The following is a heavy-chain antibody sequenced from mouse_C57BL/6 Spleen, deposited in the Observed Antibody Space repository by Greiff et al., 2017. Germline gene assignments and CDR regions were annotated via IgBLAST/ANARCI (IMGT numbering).Heavy chain of an antibody. CDR2: IYPGNSDT. CDR3: TRSNYYGSSYWYFDV. V-gene: IGHV1-5*01. CDR1: GYTFTSYW. J-gene: IGHJ1*03. Sequence: EVQLQQSGTVLARPGASVKMSCKTSGYTFTSYWMHWVKQRPGQGLEWIGAIYPGNSDTSYNQKFKGKAKLTAVTSACTAYMELSSLTNEDSAVYYCTRSNYYGSSYWYFDVWGTGTTVTVSS. D-gene: IGHD1-1*01.